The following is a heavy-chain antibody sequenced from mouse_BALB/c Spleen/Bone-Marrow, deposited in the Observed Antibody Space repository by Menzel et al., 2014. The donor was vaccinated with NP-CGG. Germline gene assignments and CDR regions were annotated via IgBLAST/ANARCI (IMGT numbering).Heavy chain of an antibody. CDR3: ARDYGYYKDVGDY. V-gene: IGHV2-9*02. D-gene: IGHD2-3*01. J-gene: IGHJ2*01. CDR1: GFSLTSYG. CDR2: IWAGGST. Sequence: VKLQESGPGPVAPSQSLSITCTVSGFSLTSYGLHWVRQPPGKGLEWLGVIWAGGSTNYNSALMSRLNISKDNSKSQVFLKMNSLQTDDTAMYYCARDYGYYKDVGDYWGQGTTLTVSS.